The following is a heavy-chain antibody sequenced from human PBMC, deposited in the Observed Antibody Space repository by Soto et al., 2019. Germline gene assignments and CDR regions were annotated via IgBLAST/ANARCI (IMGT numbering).Heavy chain of an antibody. CDR3: ARDGGTIGPAFDP. CDR2: IYYSGST. V-gene: IGHV4-59*01. J-gene: IGHJ5*02. CDR1: GGSISSYY. D-gene: IGHD1-26*01. Sequence: SETLSLTCTVSGGSISSYYWSWIRQPPGKGLEWIGYIYYSGSTNYNPSLKSRVTISVDTSKNQFSLKLSSGTAADTAVYYCARDGGTIGPAFDPWGQGTLVTVSS.